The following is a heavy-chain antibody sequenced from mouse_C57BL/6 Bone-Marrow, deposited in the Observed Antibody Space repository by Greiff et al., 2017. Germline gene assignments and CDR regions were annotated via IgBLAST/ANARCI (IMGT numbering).Heavy chain of an antibody. J-gene: IGHJ4*01. CDR1: GFNIKDDY. CDR2: IAPEKGDT. D-gene: IGHD1-1*01. Sequence: VQLKESGAELVRPGASVKLSCTASGFNIKDDYLHWVKQRPEQGLEWIGWIAPEKGDTEYASKFPGKATITADTYSNAAYLQLSSLTSEDTAVYYCTTCGGCSLGYAMDYRGQGTSVTVSS. CDR3: TTCGGCSLGYAMDY. V-gene: IGHV14-4*01.